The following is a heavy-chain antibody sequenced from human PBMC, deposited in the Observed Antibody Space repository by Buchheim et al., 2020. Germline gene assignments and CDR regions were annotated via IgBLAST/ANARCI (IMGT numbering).Heavy chain of an antibody. Sequence: EVQLVESGGGLVQPGRSLRLSCTASGFTFGDYAMSWVRQAPGKGLEWVGFIRSKAYGGTTEYAASVKGRFTISRDDSKSIAYLQMNSLKTEDTAVYYCARPYSSRWYNWFDPWGQGTL. CDR3: ARPYSSRWYNWFDP. CDR1: GFTFGDYA. CDR2: IRSKAYGGTT. D-gene: IGHD6-13*01. V-gene: IGHV3-49*04. J-gene: IGHJ5*02.